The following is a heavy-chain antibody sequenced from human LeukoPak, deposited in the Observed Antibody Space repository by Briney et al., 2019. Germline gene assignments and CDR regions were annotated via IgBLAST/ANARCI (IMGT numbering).Heavy chain of an antibody. CDR1: GGSISSSSYY. D-gene: IGHD6-13*01. V-gene: IGHV4-39*07. J-gene: IGHJ4*02. CDR2: IYYSGST. CDR3: AGTASSSWDQLLDY. Sequence: SETLSLTCTVSGGSISSSSYYWGWIRQPPGKGLEWIGSIYYSGSTYYNPSLKSRVTISVDTSKNQFSLKLSSVTAADTAVYYCAGTASSSWDQLLDYRGQGALVTVSS.